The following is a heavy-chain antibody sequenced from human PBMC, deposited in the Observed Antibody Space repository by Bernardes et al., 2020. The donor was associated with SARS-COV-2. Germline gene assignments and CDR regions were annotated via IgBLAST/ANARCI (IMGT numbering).Heavy chain of an antibody. J-gene: IGHJ5*02. D-gene: IGHD1-26*01. CDR1: GGSISSSSYY. V-gene: IGHV4-39*01. CDR3: ARHPRRLQVSGSWFDP. CDR2: VYHSGMT. Sequence: SESLSLTCTVSGGSISSSSYYWGWVRQPPGKGLEWIGSVYHSGMTYYNPSLKGRVTISVDTSKNQFSLRLSSPTAADAGVYYCARHPRRLQVSGSWFDPWGQGTLVNVSS.